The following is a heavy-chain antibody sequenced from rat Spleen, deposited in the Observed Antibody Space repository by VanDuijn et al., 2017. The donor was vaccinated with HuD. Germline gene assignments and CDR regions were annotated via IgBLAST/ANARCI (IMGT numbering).Heavy chain of an antibody. J-gene: IGHJ3*01. CDR3: ARQGYPSWFAY. CDR1: GFNFSSYY. CDR2: IDTGGSNT. D-gene: IGHD1-11*01. Sequence: EVQLVESGGGLVQPGRSMRLSCAASGFNFSSYYMAWVRQAPTKGLEWVASIDTGGSNTYYRQSVKGRFTISRDNAKSTLYLRMDSLRSDDTATYYCARQGYPSWFAYWGQGTLVTVSS. V-gene: IGHV5-25*01.